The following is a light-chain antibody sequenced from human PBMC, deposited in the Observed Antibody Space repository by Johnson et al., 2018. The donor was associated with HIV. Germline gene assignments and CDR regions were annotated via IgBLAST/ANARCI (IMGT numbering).Light chain of an antibody. V-gene: IGLV1-51*02. CDR1: SSNIGNNY. Sequence: QSVLTQPPSVSAAPGQKVTISCSGSSSNIGNNYVSWYQQLPGTAPKLLIYENNKRPPGIPDRFSASKSGPSATLGITGLQTGAEADYYCGTWDSSLTAVFGTGTKVTVL. J-gene: IGLJ1*01. CDR3: GTWDSSLTAV. CDR2: ENN.